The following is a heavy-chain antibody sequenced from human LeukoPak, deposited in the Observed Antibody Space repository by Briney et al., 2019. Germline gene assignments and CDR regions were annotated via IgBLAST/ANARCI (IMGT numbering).Heavy chain of an antibody. J-gene: IGHJ4*02. D-gene: IGHD3-22*01. CDR1: GGSISSGGYY. V-gene: IGHV4-31*03. Sequence: PSETLSLTCTVSGGSISSGGYYWSWIRQHPGKGLEWIGYIYYSGSTYYNPSLKSRVTIPVDTSKNQFSLKLSSVTAADTAVYYCARDYYDSSGYHLLGYWGQGTLVTVSS. CDR2: IYYSGST. CDR3: ARDYYDSSGYHLLGY.